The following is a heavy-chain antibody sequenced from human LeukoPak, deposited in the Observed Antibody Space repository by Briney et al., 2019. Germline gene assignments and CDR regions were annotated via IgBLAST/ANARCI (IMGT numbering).Heavy chain of an antibody. CDR1: GYTFTSYG. Sequence: GASVKVSCKASGYTFTSYGISWVRQAPGRGLEWMGWISAYNGNTNYAQKLQGRVTMTTDTSTSTAYMELRSLRSDDTAVYYCARDQGGGQNYNWFDPWGQGTLVTVSS. CDR2: ISAYNGNT. D-gene: IGHD1-26*01. V-gene: IGHV1-18*01. J-gene: IGHJ5*02. CDR3: ARDQGGGQNYNWFDP.